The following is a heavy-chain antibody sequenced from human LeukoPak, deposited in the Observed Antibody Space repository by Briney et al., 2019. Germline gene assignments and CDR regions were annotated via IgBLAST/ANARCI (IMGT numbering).Heavy chain of an antibody. D-gene: IGHD1-14*01. CDR1: GVSVSSGVKD. J-gene: IGHJ4*02. Sequence: SETLCLTCTVSGVSVSSGVKDWSWIRQSPGKELEWIGHIYYSGSTNYNPSLKSRVTISVDSSKNQFSLKLSSVTAADTALYYCAATDNPFYLDFWGQGPLVTVSS. V-gene: IGHV4-61*08. CDR3: AATDNPFYLDF. CDR2: IYYSGST.